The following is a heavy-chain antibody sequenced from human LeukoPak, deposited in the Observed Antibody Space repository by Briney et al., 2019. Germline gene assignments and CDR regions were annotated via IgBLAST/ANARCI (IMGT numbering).Heavy chain of an antibody. CDR1: GGTIMGAAYS. Sequence: PSETLTLTCTVSGGTIMGAAYSWIWMRQPPGKGLVWIVYIYYSGRTYYNPSLKSRVTISLDRSNKQFSLKLSSVTAADTAVNFCARGYGDNSGAFDIWGQGTLVTVSS. CDR3: ARGYGDNSGAFDI. CDR2: IYYSGRT. V-gene: IGHV4-30-2*01. D-gene: IGHD4-23*01. J-gene: IGHJ3*02.